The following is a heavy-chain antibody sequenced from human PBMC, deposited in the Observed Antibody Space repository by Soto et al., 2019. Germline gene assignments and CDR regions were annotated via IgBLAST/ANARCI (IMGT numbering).Heavy chain of an antibody. J-gene: IGHJ4*02. Sequence: PSETLSLTCAVSGYSISSGYYWGWIRQPPGKGLEWIGSINHSGSTNYNPSLKSRVTISVDTSKNQFSLKLSSVTAADTAVYYCARAPSRDKTFDYWGQGTLVTVSS. CDR2: INHSGST. D-gene: IGHD2-2*01. CDR3: ARAPSRDKTFDY. CDR1: GYSISSGYY. V-gene: IGHV4-38-2*01.